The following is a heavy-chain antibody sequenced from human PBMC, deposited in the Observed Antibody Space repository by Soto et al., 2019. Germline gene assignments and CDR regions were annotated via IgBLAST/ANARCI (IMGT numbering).Heavy chain of an antibody. V-gene: IGHV4-31*03. J-gene: IGHJ5*02. Sequence: QVQLQESGPGLVKPSQTLSLTCTVSGGSISSGGYYWSWIRQHPGKGLEWIGYIYYSGSTYYNPSLKSRVTISVDTSKNQFSLKLSSVTAADTAVYYCARSDRASIAARGWFDPWGQGTLVTVSS. CDR1: GGSISSGGYY. CDR2: IYYSGST. CDR3: ARSDRASIAARGWFDP. D-gene: IGHD6-6*01.